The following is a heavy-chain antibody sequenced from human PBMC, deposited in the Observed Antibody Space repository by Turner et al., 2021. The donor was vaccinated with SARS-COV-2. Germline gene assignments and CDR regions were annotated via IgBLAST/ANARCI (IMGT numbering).Heavy chain of an antibody. Sequence: EVQLVESGGGLIQPGGSLRLPCAASGFTFSSYAMNWVRQAPGKGLEWVSAISGGGGNTFYADSVKGRFTISRDNSKNTLYLQMNSLRAEDTAVYYCAKGYSYDLDPWGQGTLVTVSS. V-gene: IGHV3-23*04. CDR2: ISGGGGNT. D-gene: IGHD5-18*01. CDR3: AKGYSYDLDP. CDR1: GFTFSSYA. J-gene: IGHJ5*02.